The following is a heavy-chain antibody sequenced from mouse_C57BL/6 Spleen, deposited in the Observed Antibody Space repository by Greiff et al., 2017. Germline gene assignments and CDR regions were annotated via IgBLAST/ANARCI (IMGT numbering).Heavy chain of an antibody. CDR3: ASREEYGNWFAY. V-gene: IGHV1-50*01. J-gene: IGHJ3*01. D-gene: IGHD2-1*01. CDR2: IDPSDSYT. Sequence: QVQLQQSGAELVKPGASVKLSCKASGYTFTSYWMQWVKQRPGQGLEWIGEIDPSDSYTNYNQKFKGKATLTVDTSSSAAYMQLSSLTSEDSAVYYCASREEYGNWFAYWGQGTLVTVSA. CDR1: GYTFTSYW.